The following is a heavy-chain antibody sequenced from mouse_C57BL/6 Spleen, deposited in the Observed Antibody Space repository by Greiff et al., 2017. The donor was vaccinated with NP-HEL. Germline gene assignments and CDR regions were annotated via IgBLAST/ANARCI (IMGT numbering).Heavy chain of an antibody. V-gene: IGHV1-69*01. D-gene: IGHD2-5*01. J-gene: IGHJ2*01. CDR3: ARSGDYSNYVYFDY. CDR1: GYTFTSYW. Sequence: QVQLQQPGAELVMPGASVKLSCKASGYTFTSYWMHWVKQRPGQGLEWIGEIDPSDSYTNYNQKFKGKSTLTVDKSSSTAYMQLSSLTSEDSAVYYCARSGDYSNYVYFDYWGQGTTLTVSS. CDR2: IDPSDSYT.